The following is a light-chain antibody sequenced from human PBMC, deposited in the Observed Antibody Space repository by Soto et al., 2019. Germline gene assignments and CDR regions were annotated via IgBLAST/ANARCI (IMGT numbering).Light chain of an antibody. Sequence: DIPMTQSPSSPSASLRDRVTXXXXASQGIRNDLGWYQQKPGKAPKLLIYAASSLQNGVPSRFSGSGSGTEFTLTISSLQPDDFATYYCQHYNSYSEAFGQGTKVDIK. CDR2: AAS. V-gene: IGKV1-17*01. J-gene: IGKJ1*01. CDR1: QGIRND. CDR3: QHYNSYSEA.